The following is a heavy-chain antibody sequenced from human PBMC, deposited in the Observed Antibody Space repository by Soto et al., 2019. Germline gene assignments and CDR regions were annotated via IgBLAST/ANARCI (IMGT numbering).Heavy chain of an antibody. J-gene: IGHJ6*02. V-gene: IGHV3-33*01. Sequence: QVQLVESGGGVVQPGRSLRLSCAASGFTFSSYGMHWVRQAPGKGLEWVAVIWYDGSNKYYADSVKGRFTISRDNSKNTLYLQMNSLRAEDTAVYYCARDYLGTYSGSWYGLRYYYGMDVWGQGTTVTVSS. CDR1: GFTFSSYG. CDR2: IWYDGSNK. D-gene: IGHD6-13*01. CDR3: ARDYLGTYSGSWYGLRYYYGMDV.